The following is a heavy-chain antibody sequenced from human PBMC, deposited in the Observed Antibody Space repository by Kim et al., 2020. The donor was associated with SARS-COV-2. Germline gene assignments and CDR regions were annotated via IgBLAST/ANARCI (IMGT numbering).Heavy chain of an antibody. V-gene: IGHV4-31*03. Sequence: SETLSLTCSVSGASINNGGYYWSWIRQHPGKGLEWIGYIYYSGSTYYNPSLKSRVTVSLDTSRNQFSLNLTSLTAADTAVYYGARRASSGLYSYFDPWGQGTLVTVSS. CDR2: IYYSGST. CDR3: ARRASSGLYSYFDP. J-gene: IGHJ5*02. D-gene: IGHD5-18*01. CDR1: GASINNGGYY.